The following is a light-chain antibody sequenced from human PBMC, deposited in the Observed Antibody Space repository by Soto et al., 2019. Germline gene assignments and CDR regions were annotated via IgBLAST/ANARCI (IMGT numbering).Light chain of an antibody. CDR3: QQTNSFPYT. CDR1: QGISRF. Sequence: DLQMTQSPSSVSASVGDRVTITCRASQGISRFLAWYQQKSGKAPKFLIYAASSLQSVVLSRFSGSGSGTDFTLTINSLQPEDFATYYCQQTNSFPYTFGQGTKVEIK. J-gene: IGKJ2*01. CDR2: AAS. V-gene: IGKV1-12*01.